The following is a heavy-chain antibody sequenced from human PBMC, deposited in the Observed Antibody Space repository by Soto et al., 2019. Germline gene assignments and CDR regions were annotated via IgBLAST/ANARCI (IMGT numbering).Heavy chain of an antibody. CDR2: IKSKTDGGTT. J-gene: IGHJ4*02. D-gene: IGHD3-16*01. CDR1: GFTFSNAW. Sequence: PGGSLRLSCAASGFTFSNAWMNWVRQAPGKGLEWVGRIKSKTDGGTTDYAAPVKGRFTISRDDSKNTLYLQMNSLKTEDTAVYYCAKINRGNSYANYWGQGTLVTVSS. V-gene: IGHV3-15*07. CDR3: AKINRGNSYANY.